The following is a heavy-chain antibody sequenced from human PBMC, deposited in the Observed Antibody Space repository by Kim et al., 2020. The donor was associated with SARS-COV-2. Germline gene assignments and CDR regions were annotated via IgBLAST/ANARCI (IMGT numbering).Heavy chain of an antibody. D-gene: IGHD3-3*01. V-gene: IGHV4-31*01. Sequence: LKSHVTISVDTSNNQFSTKLSSVTAADTAVYYCARAKRITIFGVVNWFDPWGQGTLVTVSS. J-gene: IGHJ5*02. CDR3: ARAKRITIFGVVNWFDP.